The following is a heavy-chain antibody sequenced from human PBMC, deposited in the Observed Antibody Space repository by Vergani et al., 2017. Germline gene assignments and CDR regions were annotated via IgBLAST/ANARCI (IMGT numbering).Heavy chain of an antibody. J-gene: IGHJ4*02. D-gene: IGHD1-7*01. CDR2: IIPILGIA. V-gene: IGHV1-69*08. CDR1: GGTFSSYT. CDR3: ARDNWNLNYFDY. Sequence: QVQLVQSGAEVKKPGSSVKVSCKASGGTFSSYTISWVRQAPGQGLEWMGRIIPILGIANYAQKFQGRVTITADESTSTAYMELSSLRSEDTAVYYCARDNWNLNYFDYWGQGTLVTVSS.